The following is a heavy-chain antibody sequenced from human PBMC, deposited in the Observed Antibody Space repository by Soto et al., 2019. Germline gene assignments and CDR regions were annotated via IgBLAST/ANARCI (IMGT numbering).Heavy chain of an antibody. Sequence: GGSLRLSCAASGFTFSSYAMHWVRQAPGKGLEWVAVISYDGSNKYYADSVKGRFTISRDNSKNTLYLQMNSLRAEDTAVYYCARDLSIAAAALLDVWGQGTTVTVSS. CDR3: ARDLSIAAAALLDV. D-gene: IGHD6-13*01. CDR1: GFTFSSYA. CDR2: ISYDGSNK. J-gene: IGHJ6*02. V-gene: IGHV3-30-3*01.